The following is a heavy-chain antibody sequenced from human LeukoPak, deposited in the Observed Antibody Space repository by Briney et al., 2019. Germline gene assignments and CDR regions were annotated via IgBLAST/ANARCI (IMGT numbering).Heavy chain of an antibody. Sequence: SETLSLTCTVSGVSISSYYWSWIRQPAGKGLEWVGGIYTSGSTNYNPSLKSRVTMSVDTCKNQFSLKLSSVTAADTAVYYCAREGFIAARTIDYWGQGTLVTVSS. D-gene: IGHD6-6*01. V-gene: IGHV4-4*07. CDR2: IYTSGST. J-gene: IGHJ4*02. CDR1: GVSISSYY. CDR3: AREGFIAARTIDY.